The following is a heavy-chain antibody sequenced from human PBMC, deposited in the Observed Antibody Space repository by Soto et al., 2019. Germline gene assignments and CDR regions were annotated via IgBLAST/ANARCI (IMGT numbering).Heavy chain of an antibody. D-gene: IGHD2-8*01. CDR3: ARKSDSSPVPEADGV. Sequence: EVQLVETGGGLIQPGGSLRLSCAASGFSVGSNYMTWVRQSPGKGLEWVSLIYRHGDTDYADSVKGRFSISRDNFKNTLYLPMNNLRAEDTAVYHCARKSDSSPVPEADGVWGRGTLVTVSS. CDR1: GFSVGSNY. CDR2: IYRHGDT. V-gene: IGHV3-53*02. J-gene: IGHJ4*02.